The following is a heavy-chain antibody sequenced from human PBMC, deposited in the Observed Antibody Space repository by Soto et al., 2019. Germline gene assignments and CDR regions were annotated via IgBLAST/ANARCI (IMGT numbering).Heavy chain of an antibody. D-gene: IGHD4-17*01. CDR2: TNGDGRST. Sequence: EVQLVESGGGLVQPGGSLRLSCAASGFTFSSYWMHWVRQAPGKGLVWVSRTNGDGRSTDYADPVKGRFTISRDKAKITLYLQMNSLRAEDTTVYYCAREPDYGNERDVFDIWGQETMVTVSS. V-gene: IGHV3-74*01. CDR3: AREPDYGNERDVFDI. J-gene: IGHJ3*02. CDR1: GFTFSSYW.